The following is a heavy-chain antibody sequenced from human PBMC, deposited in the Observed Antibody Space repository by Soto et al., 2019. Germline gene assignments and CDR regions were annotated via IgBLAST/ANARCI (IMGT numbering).Heavy chain of an antibody. CDR2: INPNTGST. V-gene: IGHV1-46*01. CDR3: ATTMPMLFGVVHFDF. J-gene: IGHJ4*02. CDR1: GYTFTSYY. D-gene: IGHD3-3*01. Sequence: GASVKVSCKASGYTFTSYYIHWVRQAPGQGLEWMGIINPNTGSTSSTQRFRGRLTMDRDTSTSTVYMELSSLGSEDTAVYYCATTMPMLFGVVHFDFWGQGTLVTVSS.